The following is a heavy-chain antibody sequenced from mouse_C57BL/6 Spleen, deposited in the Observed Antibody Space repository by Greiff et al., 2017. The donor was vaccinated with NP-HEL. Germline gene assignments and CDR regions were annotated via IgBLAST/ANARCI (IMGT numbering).Heavy chain of an antibody. V-gene: IGHV5-17*01. J-gene: IGHJ3*01. CDR1: GFTFSDYG. CDR2: ISRGSSTI. CDR3: AREAPVAY. Sequence: EVKLMESGGGLVKPGGSLKLSCAASGFTFSDYGMHWVRQAPEKGLEWVAYISRGSSTIYYADKVKGRFTISRYNAKNTRFLQMTSLRSEDTAMYYCAREAPVAYWGQGTLVTVSA.